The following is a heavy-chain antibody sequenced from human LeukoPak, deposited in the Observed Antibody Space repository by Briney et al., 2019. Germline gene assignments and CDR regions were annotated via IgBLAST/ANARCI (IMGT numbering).Heavy chain of an antibody. J-gene: IGHJ5*02. CDR1: GGTFNNSA. Sequence: ASVKVSCKTSGGTFNNSAISWVRQAPGQGLEWMGGIIPIFGTANYAQKFQGRVTITADESTSTAYMELSSLRSEDTAAYYCARDSYDFWSGYPHTNWFDPWGQGTLVTVSS. D-gene: IGHD3-3*01. V-gene: IGHV1-69*13. CDR2: IIPIFGTA. CDR3: ARDSYDFWSGYPHTNWFDP.